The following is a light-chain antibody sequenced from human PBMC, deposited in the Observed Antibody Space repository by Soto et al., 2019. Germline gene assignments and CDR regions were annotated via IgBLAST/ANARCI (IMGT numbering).Light chain of an antibody. J-gene: IGKJ1*01. V-gene: IGKV1-6*01. CDR1: QFIRNN. CDR2: EAS. CDR3: LQDVQYPRT. Sequence: AILMTQSPSSLSASLGDRVNITCRASQFIRNNLAWDQQRPGKAPKRLIYEASTLHSGVPSRFSGNFSATNVSLTIGSLQSEDFATYYCLQDVQYPRTFGQGTKV.